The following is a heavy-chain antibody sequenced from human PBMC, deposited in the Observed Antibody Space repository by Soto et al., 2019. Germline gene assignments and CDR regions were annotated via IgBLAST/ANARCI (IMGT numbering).Heavy chain of an antibody. CDR2: IVVGSGNT. D-gene: IGHD3-9*01. CDR3: AAVQDVLRYFDWLLPTDDY. J-gene: IGHJ4*01. V-gene: IGHV1-58*01. Sequence: SVKISCKASGFTFTSSAVQWVRQARGQRLEWIGWIVVGSGNTNYAQKFQERVTITRDMSTSTAYMELSSLRSEDTAVYYCAAVQDVLRYFDWLLPTDDYWGHGTLFTVPS. CDR1: GFTFTSSA.